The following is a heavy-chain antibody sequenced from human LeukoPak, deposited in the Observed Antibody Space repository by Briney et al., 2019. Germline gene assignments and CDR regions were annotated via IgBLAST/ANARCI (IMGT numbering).Heavy chain of an antibody. V-gene: IGHV3-30-3*01. CDR2: ISYDGSNK. D-gene: IGHD6-19*01. CDR1: GFTFSSYS. Sequence: LGGSLRLSCAASGFTFSSYSMHWVRQAPGKGLGWVAVISYDGSNKYYAGSVKGRFTISRDNSKNTLYLQMNSLRAEDTAVYNCARDSGWHSDYWGQGTLVTVS. J-gene: IGHJ4*02. CDR3: ARDSGWHSDY.